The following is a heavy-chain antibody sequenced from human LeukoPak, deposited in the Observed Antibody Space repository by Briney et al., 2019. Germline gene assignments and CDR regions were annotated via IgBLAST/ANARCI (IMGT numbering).Heavy chain of an antibody. D-gene: IGHD1-26*01. CDR2: IRSKAYGGTT. CDR3: TARRGGSRLDY. V-gene: IGHV3-49*04. J-gene: IGHJ4*02. Sequence: GGSLRLSCTASGFTFGDYAMSWVRQAPGKGLEWVGFIRSKAYGGTTEYAASVKGRFTISREDSSSVAYVQMNSLKTEDTAVYYCTARRGGSRLDYWGQGTLVTVSS. CDR1: GFTFGDYA.